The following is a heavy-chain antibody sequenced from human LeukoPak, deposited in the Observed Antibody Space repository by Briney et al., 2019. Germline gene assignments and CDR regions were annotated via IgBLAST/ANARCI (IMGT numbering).Heavy chain of an antibody. CDR3: ARLKRGIGAAGTSLRGWFDP. V-gene: IGHV1-69*13. CDR2: IIPIFDTS. D-gene: IGHD6-13*01. Sequence: SVKVSCKASGGTFSSYAITWVRQAPGPGLEWMGGIIPIFDTSNYAQKFQGRVTFTSDDSTSTAYMELSSLRSEDTAVYYCARLKRGIGAAGTSLRGWFDPWGQGTLVTVSS. CDR1: GGTFSSYA. J-gene: IGHJ5*02.